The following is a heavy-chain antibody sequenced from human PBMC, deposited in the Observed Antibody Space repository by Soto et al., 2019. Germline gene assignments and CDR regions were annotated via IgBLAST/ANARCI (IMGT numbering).Heavy chain of an antibody. Sequence: SETLSLTCTVSGGSISNGGYYWSWIRQHPGKGLEWFGYIYYSGSTYYNPSLKSRVSMSVDTSKNQFSLKLSSVTAADTAVYFCARPRDLAFDYWGQGTLVTVST. V-gene: IGHV4-31*03. J-gene: IGHJ4*02. CDR2: IYYSGST. CDR1: GGSISNGGYY. CDR3: ARPRDLAFDY.